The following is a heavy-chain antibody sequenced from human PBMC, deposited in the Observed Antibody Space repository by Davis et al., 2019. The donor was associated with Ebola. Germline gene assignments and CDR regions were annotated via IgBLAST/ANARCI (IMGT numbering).Heavy chain of an antibody. CDR2: ISYDGSNK. CDR1: GFTFSSYS. V-gene: IGHV3-30*03. CDR3: ARSYNWNPYYYYGMDV. J-gene: IGHJ6*02. Sequence: GESLKISCAASGFTFSSYSMNWVRQAPGKGLEWVAVISYDGSNKYYADSVKGRFTISRDNSKNTLYLQMNSLRAEDTAVYYCARSYNWNPYYYYGMDVWGQGTTVTVSS. D-gene: IGHD1-20*01.